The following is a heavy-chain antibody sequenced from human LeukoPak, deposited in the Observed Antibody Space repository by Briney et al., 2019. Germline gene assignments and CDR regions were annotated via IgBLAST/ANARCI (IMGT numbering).Heavy chain of an antibody. J-gene: IGHJ4*02. V-gene: IGHV3-7*01. CDR3: ARDRSAYYDFPDYFDY. CDR1: GFTFGDYA. CDR2: IKQDGSEK. D-gene: IGHD3-3*01. Sequence: GGSLRLSCTASGFTFGDYAMSWVRQAPGKGLEWVANIKQDGSEKYYVDSVKGGFTISRDNAKNSLYLQMNSLRAEDTAVYYCARDRSAYYDFPDYFDYWGQGTLVTVSS.